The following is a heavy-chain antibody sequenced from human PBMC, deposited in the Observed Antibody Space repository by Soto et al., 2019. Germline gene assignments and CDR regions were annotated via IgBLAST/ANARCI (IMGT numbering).Heavy chain of an antibody. D-gene: IGHD2-15*01. CDR2: IIPIFGTA. Sequence: QVQLVQSGAEVKKPGSSVKVSCKASGGTFSSYAISWVRQAPGQGLEWMGGIIPIFGTANYAQKFQGRVTIPANEPTSTAYRGLGSRSSGDPAFYYCPTTHCSGGGGYSPAFVAGGRGTLVTVS. V-gene: IGHV1-69*01. CDR3: PTTHCSGGGGYSPAFVA. CDR1: GGTFSSYA. J-gene: IGHJ4*02.